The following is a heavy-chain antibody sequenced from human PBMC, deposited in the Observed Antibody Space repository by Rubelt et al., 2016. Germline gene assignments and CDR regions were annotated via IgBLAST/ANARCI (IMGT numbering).Heavy chain of an antibody. CDR1: GGSISSGDYY. V-gene: IGHV4-31*01. CDR3: ATDSLEGSGNYYYYGMDV. CDR2: IYYSGST. Sequence: QVQLQESGPGLVKPSQTLSLTCTVSGGSISSGDYYWSWIRQHPGKGLEWIGYIYYSGSTYYNPSLKRLVTISVDTSKNHFSLKVSSVTAADTAVYYCATDSLEGSGNYYYYGMDVWGQGTTVTVSS. J-gene: IGHJ6*02. D-gene: IGHD1-1*01.